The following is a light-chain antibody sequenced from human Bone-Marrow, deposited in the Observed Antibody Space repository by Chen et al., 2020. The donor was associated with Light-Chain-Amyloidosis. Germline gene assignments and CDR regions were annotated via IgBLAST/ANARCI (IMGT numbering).Light chain of an antibody. Sequence: SYELTQAPSVSVSPGQTAMLTCSGNQLGDKFVFWYQQRPAQSPVVVIYQDDKRPSGFPERFSGSNSGNTATLTIGGTQTVDEGDYYCQTWDRNTVVFGGGTRLTVL. CDR3: QTWDRNTVV. CDR1: QLGDKF. V-gene: IGLV3-1*01. CDR2: QDD. J-gene: IGLJ2*01.